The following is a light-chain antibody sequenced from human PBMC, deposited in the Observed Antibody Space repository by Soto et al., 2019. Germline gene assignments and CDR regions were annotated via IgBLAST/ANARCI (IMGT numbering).Light chain of an antibody. CDR1: QSVSNIY. CDR2: GTS. V-gene: IGKV3-20*01. CDR3: QQFGRSPRT. Sequence: EIVLTQSPGTLSLSPGEGATLSCRASQSVSNIYLAWYQQKPGQAPRLLMYGTSNRATGIPDRVIGSGSGTDFTLTISNLEPEDFAVYYCQQFGRSPRTFGQGNKGEIK. J-gene: IGKJ1*01.